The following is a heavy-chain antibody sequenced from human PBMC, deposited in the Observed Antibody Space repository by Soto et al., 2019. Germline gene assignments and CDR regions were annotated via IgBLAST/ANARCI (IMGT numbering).Heavy chain of an antibody. J-gene: IGHJ5*02. CDR3: ARLKVYDFLSGYYIPWFDT. D-gene: IGHD3-3*01. CDR1: GGSISSSSYY. V-gene: IGHV4-39*01. Sequence: PSETLSLTCTVSGGSISSSSYYWGWIRQPPGKGLEWIGSIYYSGSTYYNPSLKSRVTISVGTSKNQFSLKLSSVTAADTAVYYCARLKVYDFLSGYYIPWFDTWGQGTLLTVSS. CDR2: IYYSGST.